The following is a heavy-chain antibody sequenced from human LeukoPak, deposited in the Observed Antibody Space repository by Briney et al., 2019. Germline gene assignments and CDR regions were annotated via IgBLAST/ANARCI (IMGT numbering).Heavy chain of an antibody. CDR1: GFTFDDYG. CDR2: INWNGGST. Sequence: PGGSLRLSCAASGFTFDDYGMSWVRQAPGKGLEWVFGINWNGGSTGYADSVKGRFTISRDNAKNSLYLQMNSLRAEDTALYYCSRGDCTNGECFHFDWWGQGPLVTVSS. V-gene: IGHV3-20*04. CDR3: SRGDCTNGECFHFDW. J-gene: IGHJ4*02. D-gene: IGHD2-8*01.